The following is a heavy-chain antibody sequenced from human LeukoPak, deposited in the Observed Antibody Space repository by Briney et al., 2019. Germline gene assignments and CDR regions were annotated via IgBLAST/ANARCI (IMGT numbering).Heavy chain of an antibody. Sequence: PSETLSLTCTVSGGSISSYYWSWIRQPPGKGLEWIGYIYYSGSTNYNPSLKSRVTISVDTSKNQFSLKLSSVTAADTAVYYCARGAPAVVAAAIMDVWGKGTTVTVSS. CDR1: GGSISSYY. J-gene: IGHJ6*04. D-gene: IGHD2-15*01. V-gene: IGHV4-59*01. CDR2: IYYSGST. CDR3: ARGAPAVVAAAIMDV.